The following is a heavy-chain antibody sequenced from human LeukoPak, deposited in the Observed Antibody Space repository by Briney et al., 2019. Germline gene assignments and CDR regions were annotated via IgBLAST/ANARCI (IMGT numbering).Heavy chain of an antibody. CDR2: INHSGST. J-gene: IGHJ3*02. Sequence: SETLSLTCAVYGGSFSGYYWSWIRQPPGKGLEWIGEINHSGSTNYNPSLKSRVTISVDTSKNQFSLKLSSVTAADTAVYYCARKYDILTVGAFDIWGQGTMVTVSS. D-gene: IGHD3-9*01. V-gene: IGHV4-34*01. CDR3: ARKYDILTVGAFDI. CDR1: GGSFSGYY.